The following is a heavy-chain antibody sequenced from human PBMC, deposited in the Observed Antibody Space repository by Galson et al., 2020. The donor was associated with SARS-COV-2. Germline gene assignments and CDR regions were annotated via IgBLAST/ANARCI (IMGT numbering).Heavy chain of an antibody. Sequence: ASETLSLTCTVSGGSISSYYWSWIRQPPGKGLEWIGYIYYSGSTNYNPSLKSRVTISVDTSKNQFSLKLSSVTAADTAVYYCARAGITMVRGVAKVFWFDPWGQGTLVTVAS. CDR1: GGSISSYY. D-gene: IGHD3-10*01. CDR3: ARAGITMVRGVAKVFWFDP. V-gene: IGHV4-59*01. CDR2: IYYSGST. J-gene: IGHJ5*02.